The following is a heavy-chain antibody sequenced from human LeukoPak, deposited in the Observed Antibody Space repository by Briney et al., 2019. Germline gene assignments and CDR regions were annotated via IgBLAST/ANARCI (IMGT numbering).Heavy chain of an antibody. D-gene: IGHD2-15*01. V-gene: IGHV1-69*01. Sequence: SVKVPCKASGGTFSSYAISWVRQAPGQGLEWMGGIIPIFGTANYAQKFQGRVTITADESTSTAYMELSSLRSEDTAVYYCARAVIYCSGGSCYQGGNWFDPWGQGTLVTVSS. CDR1: GGTFSSYA. CDR2: IIPIFGTA. CDR3: ARAVIYCSGGSCYQGGNWFDP. J-gene: IGHJ5*02.